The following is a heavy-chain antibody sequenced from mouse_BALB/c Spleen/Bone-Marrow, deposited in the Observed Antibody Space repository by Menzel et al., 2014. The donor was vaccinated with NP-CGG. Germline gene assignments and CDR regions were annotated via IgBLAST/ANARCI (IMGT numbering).Heavy chain of an antibody. CDR2: ILPGSGST. CDR3: ARWGYGSRYMGYFDV. V-gene: IGHV1-9*01. CDR1: GYTFSRYW. D-gene: IGHD1-1*01. J-gene: IGHJ1*01. Sequence: VQLQQSGAELMKPGASVKISCKATGYTFSRYWIEWVKQRPGHGLEWIGEILPGSGSTNYNEKFKGKATFTADTSSNTAYMQLSSLTAEDSAVYCCARWGYGSRYMGYFDVWGAGTTVTVSS.